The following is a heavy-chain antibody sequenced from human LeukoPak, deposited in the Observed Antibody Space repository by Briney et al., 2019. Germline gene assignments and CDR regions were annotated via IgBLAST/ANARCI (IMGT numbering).Heavy chain of an antibody. J-gene: IGHJ4*02. CDR1: GFTFSSYA. Sequence: GGSLRLSCAAAGFTFSSYAMSSVRQAPGKGLEWVSAISGGGDSTYYVDSVKGRFTISRDNSESTLYLQMNSLRAEDPAVYYCAKDHGRWGQGTLVTVSS. CDR3: AKDHGR. CDR2: ISGGGDST. V-gene: IGHV3-23*01. D-gene: IGHD1-26*01.